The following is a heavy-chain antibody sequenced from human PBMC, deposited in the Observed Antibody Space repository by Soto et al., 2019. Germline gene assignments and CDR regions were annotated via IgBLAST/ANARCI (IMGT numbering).Heavy chain of an antibody. D-gene: IGHD4-4*01. CDR3: ARPLWRDDYNWGYFDL. J-gene: IGHJ2*01. CDR2: ISYDGSNK. V-gene: IGHV3-30-3*01. CDR1: GFTFSSYA. Sequence: QVQLVESGGGVVQPGRSLRLSCAASGFTFSSYAMHWVRQAPGKGLEWVAVISYDGSNKYYADSVKGRFTISRDNSKNTLYLQMNSLILEDTAVYYCARPLWRDDYNWGYFDLWGRGPLVTVSS.